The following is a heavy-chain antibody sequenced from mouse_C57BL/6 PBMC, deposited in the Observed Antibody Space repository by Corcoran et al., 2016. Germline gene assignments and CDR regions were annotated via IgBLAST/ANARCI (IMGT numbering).Heavy chain of an antibody. J-gene: IGHJ1*03. D-gene: IGHD1-1*01. V-gene: IGHV1-26*01. CDR3: ARGPPITTVAHWYFDV. Sequence: EVQLQQSGPELVKPGDSVKISCKASGYTFTDYYMNWVKQSHGKSLEWIGDINPNNGGTSYNQKFKGKATLTVDKSSSTAYMELRSLTSEDSAVYYCARGPPITTVAHWYFDVWGTGTTVTVSS. CDR2: INPNNGGT. CDR1: GYTFTDYY.